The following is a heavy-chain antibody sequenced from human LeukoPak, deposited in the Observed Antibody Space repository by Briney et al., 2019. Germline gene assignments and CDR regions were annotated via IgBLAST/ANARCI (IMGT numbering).Heavy chain of an antibody. V-gene: IGHV3-49*04. CDR3: TSQLQLLTFFDY. CDR2: IRSEAYGGTT. CDR1: GFTVSSNY. J-gene: IGHJ4*02. Sequence: GGSLGLSCAASGFTVSSNYMSWVRQAPGKGLEWVGFIRSEAYGGTTQYAASVKGRFTISRDDSKSIAYLQMNSLKTEDTAVYYCTSQLQLLTFFDYWGQGALVTVSS. D-gene: IGHD6-13*01.